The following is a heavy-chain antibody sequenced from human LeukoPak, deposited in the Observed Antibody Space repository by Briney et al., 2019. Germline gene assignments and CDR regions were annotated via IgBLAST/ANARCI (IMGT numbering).Heavy chain of an antibody. V-gene: IGHV4-61*02. CDR2: INTSGST. J-gene: IGHJ4*02. CDR1: GGSISSVSYF. D-gene: IGHD6-13*01. CDR3: AREGYTSSWYSGYYYFDY. Sequence: SETLSLTCTVSGGSISSVSYFWTWLRQPAGKGLEWIGRINTSGSTNYNPSLKSRVTISVDTSKNQFSLKLSSVTAADTAVFYCAREGYTSSWYSGYYYFDYWGQGTLVTVSS.